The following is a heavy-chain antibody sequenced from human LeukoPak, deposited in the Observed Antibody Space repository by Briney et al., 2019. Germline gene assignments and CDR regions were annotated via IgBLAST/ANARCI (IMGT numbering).Heavy chain of an antibody. D-gene: IGHD1-26*01. Sequence: GGSLRLSCAASGFTFSSYSMNWVRQAPGKGLEWVSSICSSSSYIYYADSVKGRFTISRDNAKNSLYLQMNSLRAEDTAVYYCARARINQPLRSPRYYYGMDVWGQGTTVTVSS. CDR3: ARARINQPLRSPRYYYGMDV. V-gene: IGHV3-21*01. J-gene: IGHJ6*02. CDR1: GFTFSSYS. CDR2: ICSSSSYI.